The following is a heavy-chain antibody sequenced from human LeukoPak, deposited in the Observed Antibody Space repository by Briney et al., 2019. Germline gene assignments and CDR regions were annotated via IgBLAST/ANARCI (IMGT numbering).Heavy chain of an antibody. Sequence: ASVKVSCKASGYTFTGYYMHWVRQAPGQGLEWMGWINPNSGGTNYAQKFQGRVTMTRDTSISTAYMELSRLRSDDTAVYYCARSPVPAATAPKYYYYYYMDVWGKGTTVTISS. CDR2: INPNSGGT. CDR3: ARSPVPAATAPKYYYYYYMDV. CDR1: GYTFTGYY. V-gene: IGHV1-2*02. D-gene: IGHD2-2*01. J-gene: IGHJ6*03.